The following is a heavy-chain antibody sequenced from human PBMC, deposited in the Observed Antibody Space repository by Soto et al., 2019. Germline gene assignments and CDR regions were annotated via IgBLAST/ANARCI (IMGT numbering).Heavy chain of an antibody. V-gene: IGHV1-46*03. CDR1: GYTFTSYN. CDR3: ARDPRFLEWSHAFDI. Sequence: QVQLVQSGAEVKKPGASVKVSCKASGYTFTSYNMHWVRQAPGQGLEWMGIITPSGGSTIYAQNFQGRVTMTRDTATSTVYMELSSLRSEDTAVYYCARDPRFLEWSHAFDIWGQGTMVTVSS. J-gene: IGHJ3*02. D-gene: IGHD3-3*01. CDR2: ITPSGGST.